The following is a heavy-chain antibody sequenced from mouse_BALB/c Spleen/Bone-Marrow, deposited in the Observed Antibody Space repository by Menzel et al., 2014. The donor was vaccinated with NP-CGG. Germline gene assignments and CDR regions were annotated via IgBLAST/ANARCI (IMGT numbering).Heavy chain of an antibody. CDR2: IHFTGST. J-gene: IGHJ4*01. CDR3: ARWRGATDYALDY. D-gene: IGHD3-1*01. CDR1: GYSITSGYS. Sequence: EVKVEESGPDLVKPSQSLSLTCTVTGYSITSGYSWHWIRQFPGNKLEWMGYIHFTGSTNYIPSLESRISFTRDTSKNQFFLQLNSVTTEDTAAYYCARWRGATDYALDYWGQGTSVTVSS. V-gene: IGHV3-1*02.